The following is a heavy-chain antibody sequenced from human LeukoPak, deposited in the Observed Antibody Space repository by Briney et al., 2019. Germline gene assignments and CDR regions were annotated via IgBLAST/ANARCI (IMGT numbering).Heavy chain of an antibody. D-gene: IGHD6-19*01. CDR1: GFTFSSYW. V-gene: IGHV3-7*01. CDR3: ARALTLYSSGTDY. Sequence: PGGSLRLSCAASGFTFSSYWMSWVRQAPGKGLEWVANIRQDGSEKYYVDPVKGRFTISRDNAKNSLYLQMNSLRAEDTAVYYCARALTLYSSGTDYWGQGTLVTVSS. J-gene: IGHJ4*02. CDR2: IRQDGSEK.